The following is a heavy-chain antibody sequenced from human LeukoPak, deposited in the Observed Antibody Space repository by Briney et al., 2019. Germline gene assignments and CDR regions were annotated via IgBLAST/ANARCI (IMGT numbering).Heavy chain of an antibody. V-gene: IGHV1-69*13. CDR1: GGTFSSYA. D-gene: IGHD3-10*01. J-gene: IGHJ4*02. CDR3: AATYYYARAPDY. Sequence: ASVKVSCKASGGTFSSYAISWVRQAPGQGLEWMGGIIPNFGTANYAQKFQGRVTITADESTSTAYMELSSLRSEDTAVYYCAATYYYARAPDYWGQGTLVTVSS. CDR2: IIPNFGTA.